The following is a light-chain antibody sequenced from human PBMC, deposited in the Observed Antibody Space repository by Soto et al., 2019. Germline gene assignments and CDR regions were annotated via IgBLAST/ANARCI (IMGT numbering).Light chain of an antibody. CDR3: QQRSSWLT. CDR1: QSVSSY. J-gene: IGKJ4*01. CDR2: DAS. V-gene: IGKV3-11*01. Sequence: EIVLTQSPATLSLSPGERATLSCRASQSVSSYLAWYQQKPGQAPRLLIYDASNRATGIPARFNGSGSGTDSTLTISSLEPEDFAVYYCQQRSSWLTFGGGTKVDIK.